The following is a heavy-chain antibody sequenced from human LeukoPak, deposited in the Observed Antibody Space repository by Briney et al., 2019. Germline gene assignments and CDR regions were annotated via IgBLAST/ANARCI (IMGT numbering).Heavy chain of an antibody. CDR2: IYYSGST. V-gene: IGHV4-59*12. J-gene: IGHJ6*03. D-gene: IGHD3-16*01. CDR1: GGSISSYY. Sequence: SETLSLTCTVSGGSISSYYWSWIRQPPGKGLEWIGYIYYSGSTNYNPSLKSRVTISVDTSKNQFSLKLSSVTAADTAVYYCARDTWGYYYYYMDVWGKGTTVTVSS. CDR3: ARDTWGYYYYYMDV.